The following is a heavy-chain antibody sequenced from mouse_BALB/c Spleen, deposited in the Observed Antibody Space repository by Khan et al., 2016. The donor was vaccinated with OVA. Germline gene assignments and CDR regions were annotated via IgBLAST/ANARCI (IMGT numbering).Heavy chain of an antibody. D-gene: IGHD1-1*01. CDR2: IDPANGDT. Sequence: EVQLQESGAELVKPGASVKLSCTASGFNINDTCLHWVKQRPEQGLEWIGRIDPANGDTKYDPKFQAKATITADTPSNIAYLQLSSLTSEDTAVYYCARSNSLWPMDYWGQGTSVIVSS. J-gene: IGHJ4*01. V-gene: IGHV14-3*02. CDR1: GFNINDTC. CDR3: ARSNSLWPMDY.